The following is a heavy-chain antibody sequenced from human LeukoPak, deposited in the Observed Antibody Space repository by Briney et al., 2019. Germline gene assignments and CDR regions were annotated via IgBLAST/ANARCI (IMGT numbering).Heavy chain of an antibody. V-gene: IGHV3-7*01. D-gene: IGHD3-9*01. Sequence: GGSLRLSRAASGFTFSSYWMSWVRQAPGKGLEWVANVKQDGSEKYYVDSVKGRFTISRDNDKNSLYLQMNSLRAEDTAVYYCASLTGTSGAFDIWGQGTMVTVSS. J-gene: IGHJ3*02. CDR2: VKQDGSEK. CDR1: GFTFSSYW. CDR3: ASLTGTSGAFDI.